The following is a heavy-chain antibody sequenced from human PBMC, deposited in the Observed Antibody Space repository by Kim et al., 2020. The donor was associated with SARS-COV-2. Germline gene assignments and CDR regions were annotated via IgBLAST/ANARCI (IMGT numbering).Heavy chain of an antibody. J-gene: IGHJ4*02. V-gene: IGHV4-34*01. CDR2: INHSGST. CDR1: GGSFSGYY. Sequence: SETLSLTCAVYGGSFSGYYWSWIRQPPGKGLEWIGEINHSGSTNYNPSLKSRVTISVDTSKNQFSLKLSSVTAADTAVYYCARLPDTRPFGRNDDYWGQGTLVTVSS. D-gene: IGHD1-1*01. CDR3: ARLPDTRPFGRNDDY.